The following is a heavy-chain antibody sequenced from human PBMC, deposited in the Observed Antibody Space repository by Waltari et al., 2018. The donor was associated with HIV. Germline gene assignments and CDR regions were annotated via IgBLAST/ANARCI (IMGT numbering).Heavy chain of an antibody. CDR2: MNPNSGGT. D-gene: IGHD3-22*01. J-gene: IGHJ4*02. V-gene: IGHV1-2*02. CDR1: GYTFTGHY. Sequence: QVQLVQSGAEVKKPGASVKVPCKASGYTFTGHYMHWVRPAPGQGLEWMGWMNPNSGGTNYAQKFQGRVTMTRDTSISTAYMELSRLRSDDTAVYYCARDLGYYDSSGYYYTFDYWGQGTLVTVSS. CDR3: ARDLGYYDSSGYYYTFDY.